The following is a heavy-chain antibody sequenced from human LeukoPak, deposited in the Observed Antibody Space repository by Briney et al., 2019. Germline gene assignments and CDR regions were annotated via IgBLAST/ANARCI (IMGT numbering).Heavy chain of an antibody. CDR3: ARGVSD. Sequence: GGSLRLSCATSGFTFNIYAMNWVRQAPGKGLEWVSIISGNGINTYYADSVKGRFTISRDDSKNTLYLQMNSLRVDDTAIYYCARGVSDWGQGSLVTVAS. V-gene: IGHV3-23*01. J-gene: IGHJ4*02. D-gene: IGHD3-16*01. CDR1: GFTFNIYA. CDR2: ISGNGINT.